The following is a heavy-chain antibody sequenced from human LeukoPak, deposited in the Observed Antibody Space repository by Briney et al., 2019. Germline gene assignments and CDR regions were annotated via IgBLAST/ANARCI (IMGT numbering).Heavy chain of an antibody. CDR3: ARRTYYYDSSGYHPVRGLDY. CDR1: GFTFDDYG. Sequence: GGSLRLSCAASGFTFDDYGMSWVRQAPGKGLEWVSGINWSGGSTGYADSVKGRFTISRDNAKNSLYLQMNSLRAEDTALYYCARRTYYYDSSGYHPVRGLDYWGQGTLVTVSS. V-gene: IGHV3-20*04. CDR2: INWSGGST. D-gene: IGHD3-22*01. J-gene: IGHJ4*02.